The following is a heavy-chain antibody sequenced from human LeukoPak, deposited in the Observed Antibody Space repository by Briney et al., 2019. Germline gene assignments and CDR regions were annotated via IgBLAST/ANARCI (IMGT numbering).Heavy chain of an antibody. J-gene: IGHJ4*02. CDR2: IYSGGST. CDR1: EFSVGSNY. CDR3: AKDQGGPYYDFWSGYYPSDY. Sequence: GGSLRLSCAASEFSVGSNYMTWVRQAPGKGLEWVSLIYSGGSTYYADSVKGRFTISRDISKNTLYLQMNSLRAEDTAVYYCAKDQGGPYYDFWSGYYPSDYWGQGTLVTVSS. D-gene: IGHD3-3*01. V-gene: IGHV3-66*02.